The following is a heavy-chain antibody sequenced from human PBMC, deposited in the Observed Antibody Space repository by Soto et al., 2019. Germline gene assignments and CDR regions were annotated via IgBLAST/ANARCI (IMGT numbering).Heavy chain of an antibody. J-gene: IGHJ4*02. CDR3: ARRVGGSYLDYFDY. CDR2: ISGSGGST. V-gene: IGHV3-23*01. Sequence: GGSLRLSCAASGFTFSSYAMSWVRQFRGRGLEWVSDISGSGGSTYYADSFQGQVTISADKSISTAYLQWSSLKASDTAMYYCARRVGGSYLDYFDYWGQGTLVTVSS. D-gene: IGHD1-26*01. CDR1: GFTFSSYA.